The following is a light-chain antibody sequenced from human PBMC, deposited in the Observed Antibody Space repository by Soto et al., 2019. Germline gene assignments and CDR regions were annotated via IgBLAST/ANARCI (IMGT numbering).Light chain of an antibody. J-gene: IGKJ5*01. V-gene: IGKV3-15*01. CDR1: QSINHK. Sequence: EILMTQSPATLSVSPGEGATLSCRASQSINHKLAWYQQKPGQDPRLLIYDASTRATGIPARFSGSGSGTDFTLPITSLQSDDFAIYHCQHYHKWPPITFGQGTRLEIK. CDR3: QHYHKWPPIT. CDR2: DAS.